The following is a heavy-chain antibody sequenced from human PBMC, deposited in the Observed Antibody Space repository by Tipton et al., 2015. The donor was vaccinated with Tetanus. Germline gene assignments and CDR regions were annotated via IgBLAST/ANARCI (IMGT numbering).Heavy chain of an antibody. CDR2: ISSSSSYI. Sequence: GSLRLSCAASGFTFSSYSMNWVRQAPGKGLEWVSSISSSSSYIYYADSVKGRFTISRDNAKNSLYLQMNSLRAEDTAVYYCARDRIEYSSSTGIGGYWGQGTLVTVSS. CDR1: GFTFSSYS. CDR3: ARDRIEYSSSTGIGGY. V-gene: IGHV3-21*01. J-gene: IGHJ4*02. D-gene: IGHD6-6*01.